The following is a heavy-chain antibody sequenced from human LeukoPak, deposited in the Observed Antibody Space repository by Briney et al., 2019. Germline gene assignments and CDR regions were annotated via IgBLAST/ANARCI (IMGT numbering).Heavy chain of an antibody. CDR1: GFTFTTYS. CDR2: INPGGITT. J-gene: IGHJ4*02. V-gene: IGHV3-23*01. D-gene: IGHD1-1*01. Sequence: GGSLRLSCAASGFTFTTYSMTWVRQAPGKGLEWVSTINPGGITTYYADSVKGRFTIPRDNSKNTVSLQMDSLRADDTAVYYCAKDRAGTPWADWGQGTLVTVSS. CDR3: AKDRAGTPWAD.